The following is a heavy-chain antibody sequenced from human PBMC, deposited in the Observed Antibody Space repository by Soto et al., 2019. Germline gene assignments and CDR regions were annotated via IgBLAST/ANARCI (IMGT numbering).Heavy chain of an antibody. CDR2: TYYSGST. CDR3: ARGFFLAAAGPYNWFDP. V-gene: IGHV4-39*01. J-gene: IGHJ5*02. D-gene: IGHD6-13*01. CDR1: GGSISSSSYY. Sequence: PSETLSLTCTVSGGSISSSSYYWGWIRQPPGKGLEWIGSTYYSGSTYYNPSLKSRVTISVDTSKNQFSLKLSSVTAADTAVYYCARGFFLAAAGPYNWFDPWGQGTLVTVSS.